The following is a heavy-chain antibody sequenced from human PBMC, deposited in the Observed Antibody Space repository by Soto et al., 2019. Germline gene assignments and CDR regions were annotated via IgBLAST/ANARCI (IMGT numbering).Heavy chain of an antibody. CDR2: IYYSGTT. Sequence: SETLSLTCTASNGTVSSGTYSWSWVRQPPGKGMEWIGYIYYSGTTYYTPSLKSRLTMSMDRANDHFSVNMTSVTAADTAVYFWARGHDYYVMDVWGQGITVDVS. CDR1: NGTVSSGTYS. CDR3: ARGHDYYVMDV. J-gene: IGHJ6*02. V-gene: IGHV4-30-2*01.